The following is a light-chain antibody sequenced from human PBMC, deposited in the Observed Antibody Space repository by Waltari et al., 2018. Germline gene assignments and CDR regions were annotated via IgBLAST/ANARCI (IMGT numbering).Light chain of an antibody. V-gene: IGLV1-44*01. J-gene: IGLJ2*01. CDR1: SSNIGRYS. Sequence: QSVLTQPPSASGAPGQRVTISCSGDSSNIGRYSVAWYQQLPGTAPKLVIYYSHIRPSGVPDRISGSKSVTSASLAITGLQSEDEADYCCAAWDASLSGVVFGGGTKLTVL. CDR2: YSH. CDR3: AAWDASLSGVV.